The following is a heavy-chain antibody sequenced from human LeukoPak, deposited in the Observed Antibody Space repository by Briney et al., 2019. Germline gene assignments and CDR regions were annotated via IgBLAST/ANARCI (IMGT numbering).Heavy chain of an antibody. CDR3: ARRRVGYCSSTSCYTGTFDY. CDR1: GGSISSGGYY. CDR2: IYYSGST. J-gene: IGHJ4*02. Sequence: SETLSLTCTVSGGSISSGGYYWSWIRQHPGKGLEWIGYIYYSGSTYYNPSLKSRVTISVETSKNQFSLKLSSVTAADTAVYYCARRRVGYCSSTSCYTGTFDYWGQGTLVTVSS. D-gene: IGHD2-2*02. V-gene: IGHV4-31*03.